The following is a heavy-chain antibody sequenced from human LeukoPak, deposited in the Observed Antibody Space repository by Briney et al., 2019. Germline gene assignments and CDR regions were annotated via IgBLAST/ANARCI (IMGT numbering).Heavy chain of an antibody. CDR1: GYTFTSYY. D-gene: IGHD6-13*01. CDR2: INPSGGST. V-gene: IGHV1-46*01. J-gene: IGHJ4*02. Sequence: ASVKVSCKASGYTFTSYYMHWVRQAPGQGLEWMGIINPSGGSTSYAQKFQGRVTMSVDTSKNQFSLKLSSVTAADTAVYYCARGYSSSWFPDTFDYWGQGTLVTVSS. CDR3: ARGYSSSWFPDTFDY.